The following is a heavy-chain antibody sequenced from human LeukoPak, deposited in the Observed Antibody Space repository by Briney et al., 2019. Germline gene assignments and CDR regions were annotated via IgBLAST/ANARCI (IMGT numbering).Heavy chain of an antibody. Sequence: SETLSLTCTVSGYSISSGYYWGWIRQPPGKGLEWIGSIYHSGSTYYNPSLKSRATISVDTSKNQFSLKLSSVTAADTAVYYCARGVVVAATLGYWGQGTLVTVSS. CDR1: GYSISSGYY. J-gene: IGHJ4*02. V-gene: IGHV4-38-2*02. CDR3: ARGVVVAATLGY. D-gene: IGHD2-15*01. CDR2: IYHSGST.